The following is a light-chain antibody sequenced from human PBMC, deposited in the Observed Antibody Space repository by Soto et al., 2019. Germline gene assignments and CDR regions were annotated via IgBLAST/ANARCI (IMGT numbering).Light chain of an antibody. J-gene: IGKJ1*01. CDR1: QSIMKY. Sequence: DIHITHSPSCLPASVGDRVTITCRASQSIMKYLHWYQQKPGKVPKLLSYAASSLESAVPTRFSGSGSETDFSLTISSLQPEVSATYFWQQPYNSPWTLGPGTKVDI. V-gene: IGKV1-39*01. CDR2: AAS. CDR3: QQPYNSPWT.